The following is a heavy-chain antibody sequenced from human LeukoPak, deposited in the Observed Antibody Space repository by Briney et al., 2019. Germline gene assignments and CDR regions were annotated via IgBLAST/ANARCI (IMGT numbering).Heavy chain of an antibody. D-gene: IGHD2-2*01. Sequence: GGSLRLSCVVSGFTFNNAWMSWARQAPGKGLEWVGRIKRQAEGGTTDYAAPVKGRFTVSRDDSKNTLYLQMNRLKTEDTAVYYCATDSHCSNARCPNYYYYAMEVWGRGNTGTVSS. CDR3: ATDSHCSNARCPNYYYYAMEV. V-gene: IGHV3-15*01. CDR1: GFTFNNAW. CDR2: IKRQAEGGTT. J-gene: IGHJ6*02.